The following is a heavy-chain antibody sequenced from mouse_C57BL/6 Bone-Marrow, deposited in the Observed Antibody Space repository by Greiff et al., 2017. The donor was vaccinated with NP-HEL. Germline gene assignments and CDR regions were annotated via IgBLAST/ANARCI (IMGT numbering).Heavy chain of an antibody. V-gene: IGHV1-69*01. D-gene: IGHD2-3*01. Sequence: VKLQQPGAELVMPGASVKLSCKASGYTFTSYWMHWVKQRPGQGLEWIGEIDPSDSYTNYNQKFKGKSTLTVDKSSSTAYMQLSSLTSEDSAVYYCARWDGYWFAYWGQGTLVTVSA. CDR1: GYTFTSYW. CDR3: ARWDGYWFAY. J-gene: IGHJ3*01. CDR2: IDPSDSYT.